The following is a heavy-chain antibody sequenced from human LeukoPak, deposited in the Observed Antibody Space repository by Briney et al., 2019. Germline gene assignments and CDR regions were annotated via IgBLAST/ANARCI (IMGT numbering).Heavy chain of an antibody. J-gene: IGHJ4*02. D-gene: IGHD6-6*01. V-gene: IGHV3-23*01. CDR3: AKDIGYSSSTHFDY. CDR2: ISGSGGST. CDR1: GFTFSSYA. Sequence: GGSLRLSCAAPGFTFSSYAMSWVRQAPGKGLEWVSAISGSGGSTYYADSVKGRFTISRDNAKNSLYLQMNSLRAEDTALYYCAKDIGYSSSTHFDYWGQGTLVTVSS.